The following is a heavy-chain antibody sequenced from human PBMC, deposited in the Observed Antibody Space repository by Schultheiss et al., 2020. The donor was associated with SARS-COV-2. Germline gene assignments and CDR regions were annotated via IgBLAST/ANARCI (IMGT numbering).Heavy chain of an antibody. V-gene: IGHV3-23*01. J-gene: IGHJ6*03. CDR1: GFTFSSYA. CDR3: AKDRRDCSSTSCYFGYYYYYYMDV. CDR2: ISGSGGST. D-gene: IGHD2-2*01. Sequence: GRSLKISCAASGFTFSSYAMSWVRQAPGKGLEWVSAISGSGGSTYYADSVKGRFTISRDNSKNTLYLQMNSLRAEDTAVYYCAKDRRDCSSTSCYFGYYYYYYMDVWGKGTTVTVSS.